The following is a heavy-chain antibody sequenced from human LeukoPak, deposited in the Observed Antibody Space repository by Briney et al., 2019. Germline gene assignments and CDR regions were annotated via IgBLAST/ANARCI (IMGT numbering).Heavy chain of an antibody. J-gene: IGHJ4*02. D-gene: IGHD6-19*01. Sequence: GGSLRLSCAASGFTFSSYGMHWVRQAPGKGLEWVAVIWYDGSIKYYADSVKGRFTISRDNPKNTLYLQINSLRGEDTAVYYCAKGKYSSGGVPDYWGQGTLVTVSS. CDR2: IWYDGSIK. CDR1: GFTFSSYG. CDR3: AKGKYSSGGVPDY. V-gene: IGHV3-33*06.